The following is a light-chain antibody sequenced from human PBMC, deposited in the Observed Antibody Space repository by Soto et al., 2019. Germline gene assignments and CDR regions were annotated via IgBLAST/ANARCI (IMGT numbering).Light chain of an antibody. J-gene: IGKJ4*01. CDR3: QRSYKTPLT. V-gene: IGKV1-39*01. Sequence: DIQMTQSPSSLSASVGDRVTITCRASQSISNYLNWYQQKPGKAPKLLIYAASSLQSGVPSRFSGSGSGTDFTLTISILQPEDFASYDCQRSYKTPLTFGGGTKVEI. CDR1: QSISNY. CDR2: AAS.